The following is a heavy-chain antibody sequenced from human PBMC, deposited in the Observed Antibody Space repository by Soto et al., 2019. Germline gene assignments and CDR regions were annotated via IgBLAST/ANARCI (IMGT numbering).Heavy chain of an antibody. CDR1: GGSISSGGYY. CDR3: ARSIAARPLVDYGMDV. V-gene: IGHV4-31*03. CDR2: IYYTGSS. Sequence: TLSLTCTVSGGSISSGGYYWSWTRQHPGKGLEWIGHIYYTGSSYYNPSLKSRLIMSVDTSKNQFSLKLSSVTAADTAVYYCARSIAARPLVDYGMDVWGQGTTVTVSS. J-gene: IGHJ6*02. D-gene: IGHD6-6*01.